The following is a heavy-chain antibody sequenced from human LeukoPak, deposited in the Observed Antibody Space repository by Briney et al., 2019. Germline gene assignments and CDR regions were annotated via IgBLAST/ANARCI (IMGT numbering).Heavy chain of an antibody. Sequence: GGSLRLSCAASGFTFDDYTMHWVRQAPGKGLEWVSLISWDGGSTYYADSVKGRFTISRDNSKNSLYLQMNSLRTEDTALYYCAKDMDGYSGRYGGFDYWGQGTLVTVSS. CDR2: ISWDGGST. CDR3: AKDMDGYSGRYGGFDY. V-gene: IGHV3-43*01. CDR1: GFTFDDYT. J-gene: IGHJ4*02. D-gene: IGHD5-18*01.